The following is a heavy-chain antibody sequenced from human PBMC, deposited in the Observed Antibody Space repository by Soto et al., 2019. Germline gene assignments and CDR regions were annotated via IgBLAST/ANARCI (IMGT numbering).Heavy chain of an antibody. Sequence: XGFLRLSCAASGFTFNTYAMNWVRQAPGKGLEWVASISGSGGTINYADSVKGRFTTSRDTSKNTLYLQMNSLSAEDTAVYYCAKGFIVVVTAIRPDDNFDVWGQGTMVTVSS. V-gene: IGHV3-23*01. CDR1: GFTFNTYA. D-gene: IGHD2-21*02. CDR2: ISGSGGTI. J-gene: IGHJ3*01. CDR3: AKGFIVVVTAIRPDDNFDV.